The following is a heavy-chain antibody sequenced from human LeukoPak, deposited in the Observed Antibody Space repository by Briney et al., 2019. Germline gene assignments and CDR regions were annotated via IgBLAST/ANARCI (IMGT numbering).Heavy chain of an antibody. CDR3: ARHLRGATIYYGN. V-gene: IGHV4-39*01. CDR1: GGSISTNSYY. Sequence: SETLSLTCTVSGGSISTNSYYWAWIRQPPGKGLEWIASISYSVATYYNPSLKSRVTISVDTSKSQFSLKLSSVTAADMAVYYCARHLRGATIYYGNWGQGTLVTVSS. D-gene: IGHD1-26*01. J-gene: IGHJ4*02. CDR2: ISYSVAT.